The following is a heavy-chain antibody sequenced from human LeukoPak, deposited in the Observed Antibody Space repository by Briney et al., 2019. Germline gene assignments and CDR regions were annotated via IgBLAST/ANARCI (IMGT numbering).Heavy chain of an antibody. Sequence: KPSETLSLTCAGYGGSFSGYYWSWIRQPPGKGLEWIGEINHSGSTNYNPSLKSRVTISVDTSKNQFSLKLSSVTAADTAVYYCAREGGSGSYKDWFDPWGQGTLVTVSS. CDR3: AREGGSGSYKDWFDP. D-gene: IGHD1-26*01. CDR2: INHSGST. CDR1: GGSFSGYY. V-gene: IGHV4-34*01. J-gene: IGHJ5*02.